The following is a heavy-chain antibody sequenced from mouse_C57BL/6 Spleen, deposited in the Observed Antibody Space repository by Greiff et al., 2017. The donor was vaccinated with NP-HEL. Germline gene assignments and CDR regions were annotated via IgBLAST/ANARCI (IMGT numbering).Heavy chain of an antibody. J-gene: IGHJ3*01. Sequence: EVKLVESGGGLVQSGRSLRLSCATSGFTFSDFYMEWVRQAPGKGLEWIAASRNKANDYTTEYSASVKGRFIVSRDTSQSILYLQMNALRAEDTAIYYCARDPYYYGSPWFAYWGQGTLVTVSA. CDR3: ARDPYYYGSPWFAY. CDR1: GFTFSDFY. CDR2: SRNKANDYTT. D-gene: IGHD1-1*01. V-gene: IGHV7-1*01.